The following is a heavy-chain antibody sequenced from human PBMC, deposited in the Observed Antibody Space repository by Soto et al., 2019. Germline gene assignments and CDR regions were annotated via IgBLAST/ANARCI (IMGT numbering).Heavy chain of an antibody. CDR2: IRSKANSYAT. CDR3: TSQGGGGYCSGGSCYSSDYYYYYMDV. Sequence: EVQLVESGGGLVQPGGSLKLSCAASGFTFSGSAMHWVRQASGKGLEWVGRIRSKANSYATAYAASVKGRFTISRDDSKNTAYLQMNSLKTEDTAVYYCTSQGGGGYCSGGSCYSSDYYYYYMDVWGKGTTVTVSS. J-gene: IGHJ6*03. V-gene: IGHV3-73*01. CDR1: GFTFSGSA. D-gene: IGHD2-15*01.